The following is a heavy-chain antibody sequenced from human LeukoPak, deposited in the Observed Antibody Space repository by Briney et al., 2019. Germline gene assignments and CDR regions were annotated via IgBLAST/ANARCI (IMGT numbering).Heavy chain of an antibody. J-gene: IGHJ6*02. CDR3: ARHEGSSWDYYGMDV. V-gene: IGHV4-59*08. CDR1: GCSISSYY. Sequence: PSETLSLTCTVSGCSISSYYWSWIRQPPGKGLEWIGYIYYSGSTNYNPSLKSRVTISVDTSKNQFSLKLSSVTAADTAVYYCARHEGSSWDYYGMDVWGQGTTVTVSS. CDR2: IYYSGST. D-gene: IGHD6-13*01.